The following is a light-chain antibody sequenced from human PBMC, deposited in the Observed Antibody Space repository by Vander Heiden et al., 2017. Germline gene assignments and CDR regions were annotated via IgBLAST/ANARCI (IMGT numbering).Light chain of an antibody. V-gene: IGKV1D-8*01. CDR2: DAS. Sequence: VLWLTQSPSLLSASAGDRVTISWRMSQGISNYLAWYQQKPGKAPKLLIYDASTLESGVPSRFSGSGSGTDFTFTISCLQSEDFATYYCQQYDNFPFTFGQGTRLEIK. CDR1: QGISNY. CDR3: QQYDNFPFT. J-gene: IGKJ5*01.